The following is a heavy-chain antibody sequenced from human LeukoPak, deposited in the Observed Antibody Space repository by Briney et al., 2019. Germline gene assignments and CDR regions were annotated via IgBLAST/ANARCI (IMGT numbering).Heavy chain of an antibody. D-gene: IGHD3-22*01. V-gene: IGHV3-21*01. J-gene: IGHJ4*02. CDR1: GFTFSNAW. CDR3: TKGSGYY. Sequence: GGSLRLSCAVSGFTFSNAWMNWARQAPGKGLEWVSSISSSSSYIYYADSVKGRFTISRDNAKNSLYLQMNSLRAEDTAVYYCTKGSGYYWGQGTLVTVSS. CDR2: ISSSSSYI.